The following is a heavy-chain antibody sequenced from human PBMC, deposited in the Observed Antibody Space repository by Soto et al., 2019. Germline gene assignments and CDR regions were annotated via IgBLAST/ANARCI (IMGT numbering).Heavy chain of an antibody. CDR3: ATSIAGAGTSITWFDP. Sequence: ASVKVSCKASGYTFTSYGISWVRQAPGQGLEWMGWISAYNGNTNYAQKLQGRVTMTTDTSTSTAYMELRSLRSDDTAVYYCATSIAGAGTSITWFDPWGQGTLVTVSS. V-gene: IGHV1-18*04. CDR1: GYTFTSYG. CDR2: ISAYNGNT. D-gene: IGHD6-13*01. J-gene: IGHJ5*02.